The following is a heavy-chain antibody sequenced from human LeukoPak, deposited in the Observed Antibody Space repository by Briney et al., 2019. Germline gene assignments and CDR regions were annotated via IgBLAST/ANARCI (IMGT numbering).Heavy chain of an antibody. J-gene: IGHJ4*02. Sequence: ASVKVSCKVSGYTLTELSMHWVRQAPGKGLEWMGGFDPEDGETIYAQKFQGRVTMTEDTSTDTAYMELSSLRSEDTAVYYCATAPVDTAMAPYFDYWGQGTLVTVSS. CDR1: GYTLTELS. CDR3: ATAPVDTAMAPYFDY. D-gene: IGHD5-18*01. CDR2: FDPEDGET. V-gene: IGHV1-24*01.